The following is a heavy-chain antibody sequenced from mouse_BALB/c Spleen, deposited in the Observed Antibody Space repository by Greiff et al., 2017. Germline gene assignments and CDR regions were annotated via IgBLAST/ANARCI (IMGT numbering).Heavy chain of an antibody. Sequence: EVKVEESGGGLVQPGGSLKLSCAASGFTFSSYTMSWVRQTPEKRLEWVAYISNGGGSTYYPDTVKGRFTISRDNAKNTLYLQMSSLKSEDTAMYYCARQGYYGSSQSSYAMDYWGQGTSVTVSS. CDR3: ARQGYYGSSQSSYAMDY. CDR2: ISNGGGST. V-gene: IGHV5-12-2*01. D-gene: IGHD1-1*01. J-gene: IGHJ4*01. CDR1: GFTFSSYT.